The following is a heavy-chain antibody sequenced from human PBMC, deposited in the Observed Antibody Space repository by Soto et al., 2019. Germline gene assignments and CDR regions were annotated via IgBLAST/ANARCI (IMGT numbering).Heavy chain of an antibody. CDR2: ISWNSGSI. V-gene: IGHV3-9*01. Sequence: PGGSLRLSCAASGFTIDDYAMHWVRQAPGKGLEWVSGISWNSGSIGYADSVKGRFTISRDNAKNSLYLQMNSLRAEDTALYYCAKDLGYSSSWYDRYFDYWGQGTLVTVSS. CDR1: GFTIDDYA. CDR3: AKDLGYSSSWYDRYFDY. D-gene: IGHD6-13*01. J-gene: IGHJ4*02.